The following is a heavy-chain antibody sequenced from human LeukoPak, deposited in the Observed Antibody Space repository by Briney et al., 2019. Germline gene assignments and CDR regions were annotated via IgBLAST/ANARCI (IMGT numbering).Heavy chain of an antibody. Sequence: GGSLRLSCAASGFTFNSYTMNWVRQAPGKGLEWVSGISGSGGSTYYADSVKGRFTISRDNSKNTLYLQMNSLRAEDTAVYYCAKDQAYCSGGSCYSSFDYWGQGTLVTVSS. CDR1: GFTFNSYT. CDR3: AKDQAYCSGGSCYSSFDY. J-gene: IGHJ4*02. D-gene: IGHD2-15*01. CDR2: ISGSGGST. V-gene: IGHV3-23*01.